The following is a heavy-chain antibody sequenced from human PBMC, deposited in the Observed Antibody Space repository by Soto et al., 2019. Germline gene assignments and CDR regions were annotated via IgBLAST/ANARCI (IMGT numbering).Heavy chain of an antibody. CDR2: MNPNSGNT. Sequence: ASVKVSCKASGYTFTSYDINWVRQATGQGLEWKGWMNPNSGNTGYAQKFQGRVTMTRNTSISTAYMELSSLRSEDTALYYCARTNYYDTSGHPNWFDPWGQGTLVTVSS. CDR1: GYTFTSYD. V-gene: IGHV1-8*01. J-gene: IGHJ5*02. D-gene: IGHD3-22*01. CDR3: ARTNYYDTSGHPNWFDP.